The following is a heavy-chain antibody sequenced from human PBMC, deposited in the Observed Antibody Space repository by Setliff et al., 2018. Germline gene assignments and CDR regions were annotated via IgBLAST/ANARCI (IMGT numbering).Heavy chain of an antibody. D-gene: IGHD4-17*01. J-gene: IGHJ4*01. CDR3: VRPGGTTVVSRHFDY. CDR1: DDSFTSSRYY. V-gene: IGHV4-39*01. CDR2: ISYSGTP. Sequence: SETLSLTCTVSDDSFTSSRYYWGWIRQAPGSGLEWIGSISYSGTPYYNASVESRVTISIDTSRNQFSLELRSVTVADTATYYCVRPGGTTVVSRHFDYWGSGILVTVSS.